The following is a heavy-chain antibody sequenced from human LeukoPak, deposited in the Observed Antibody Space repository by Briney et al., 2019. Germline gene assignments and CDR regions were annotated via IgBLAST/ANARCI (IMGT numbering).Heavy chain of an antibody. D-gene: IGHD1-26*01. Sequence: SETLSLICTVSGGSISSYYWSWIRQPPGKGLEWIGYIYYSGSTNYNPSLKSRVTISVDTSKNQFSLKLTSVTAADTAVYYCSRGRVGGTSMDYYYYYMDVWGKGTTVTISS. CDR1: GGSISSYY. V-gene: IGHV4-59*01. CDR2: IYYSGST. CDR3: SRGRVGGTSMDYYYYYMDV. J-gene: IGHJ6*03.